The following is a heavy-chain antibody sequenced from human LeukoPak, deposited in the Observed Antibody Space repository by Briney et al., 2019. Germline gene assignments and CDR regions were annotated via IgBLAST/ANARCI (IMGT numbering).Heavy chain of an antibody. D-gene: IGHD1-1*01. Sequence: QPGRSLRLSCAASGFTFSSYGMHWVRQAPGKGLEWVAVIWYDGSNKYYADSVKGRSTISRDNSKNTLYLQMNSLRAEDTAVYYCARERTTGTFYYYYGMDVWGQGTTVTVSS. J-gene: IGHJ6*02. V-gene: IGHV3-33*01. CDR1: GFTFSSYG. CDR3: ARERTTGTFYYYYGMDV. CDR2: IWYDGSNK.